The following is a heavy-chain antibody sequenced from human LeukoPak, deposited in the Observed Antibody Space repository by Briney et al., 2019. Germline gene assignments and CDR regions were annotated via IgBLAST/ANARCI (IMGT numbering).Heavy chain of an antibody. V-gene: IGHV1-69*13. CDR2: IIPIFGTA. D-gene: IGHD3-22*01. CDR1: GGTFSSYA. Sequence: ASVKVSCKASGGTFSSYAISWVRQAPGQGLEWMGGIIPIFGTANYAQKFQGRVTITADESTSTAYMELSSLRSEDTAVYYCARGDGYYDSSGYFDYWGQGTLVTVSS. J-gene: IGHJ4*02. CDR3: ARGDGYYDSSGYFDY.